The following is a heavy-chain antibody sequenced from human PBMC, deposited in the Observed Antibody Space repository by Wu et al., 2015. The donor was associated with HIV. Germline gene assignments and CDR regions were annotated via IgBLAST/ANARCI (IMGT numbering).Heavy chain of an antibody. V-gene: IGHV1-2*02. CDR1: GYTSTDYY. Sequence: QVQLVQSGAEVKKPGASVKVSCKATGYTSTDYYIHWMRQAPGQGLEWMGWINPNSGGTNHAQKFQGRVTMTRDTSISTAYMELSRLRSDDTAVYYCAFGQAATISDYFYMDVWGKGTTVTVSS. J-gene: IGHJ6*03. D-gene: IGHD5-12*01. CDR2: INPNSGGT. CDR3: AFGQAATISDYFYMDV.